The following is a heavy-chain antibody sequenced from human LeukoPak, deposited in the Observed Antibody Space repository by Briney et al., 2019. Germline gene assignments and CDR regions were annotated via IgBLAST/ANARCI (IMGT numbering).Heavy chain of an antibody. V-gene: IGHV1-69*06. CDR3: ASGGVRVGATLY. CDR2: IIPIFGTA. D-gene: IGHD1-26*01. Sequence: SVKVSCKASGGTFSSYAISWVRQAPGQGLEWMGGIIPIFGTANYAQKFQGRVTITADKSTSTAYMELSSLRSDDTAVYYCASGGVRVGATLYWGQGTLVTVSS. J-gene: IGHJ4*02. CDR1: GGTFSSYA.